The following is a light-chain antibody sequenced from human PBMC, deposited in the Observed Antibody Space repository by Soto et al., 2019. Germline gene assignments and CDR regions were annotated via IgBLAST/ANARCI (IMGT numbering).Light chain of an antibody. CDR3: SSYTSSGTYV. J-gene: IGLJ1*01. V-gene: IGLV2-14*01. Sequence: QSALTQPASVSGSPGQSITISCTGTTSDVGGYNYVSWYQQHPGKAPKLMIYGVSIRPSGASDRFSGSKSGNTASLTISGLQAEDEADYYCSSYTSSGTYVFGTGTKVTVL. CDR1: TSDVGGYNY. CDR2: GVS.